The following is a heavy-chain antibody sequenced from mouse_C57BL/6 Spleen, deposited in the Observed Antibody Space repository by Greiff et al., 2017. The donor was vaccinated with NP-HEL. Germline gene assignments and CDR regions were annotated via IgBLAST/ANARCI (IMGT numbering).Heavy chain of an antibody. CDR2: ISNGGGST. J-gene: IGHJ1*03. Sequence: EVQRVESGGGLVQPGGSLKLSCAASGFTFSDYYMYWVRQTPEKRLEWVAYISNGGGSTYYPDTVKGRFTISRDNAKNTLYLQMSRLKSEDTAMYYCARLGYDGGWYFDVWGTGTTVTVSS. CDR1: GFTFSDYY. V-gene: IGHV5-12*01. CDR3: ARLGYDGGWYFDV. D-gene: IGHD2-14*01.